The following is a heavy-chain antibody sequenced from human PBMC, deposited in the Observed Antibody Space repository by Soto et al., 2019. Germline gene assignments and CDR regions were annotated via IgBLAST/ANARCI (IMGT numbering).Heavy chain of an antibody. Sequence: PGGSLRLSCAASGFTFSSYSMNWVRQAPGKGLEWVSSISSGSSYIYYADSVKGRFTISRDNAKNSLYLQMNSLRAEDTAVYYCANQGRSWDYFYSWGQGTLVTVSS. J-gene: IGHJ4*02. V-gene: IGHV3-21*01. CDR2: ISSGSSYI. CDR3: ANQGRSWDYFYS. D-gene: IGHD6-13*01. CDR1: GFTFSSYS.